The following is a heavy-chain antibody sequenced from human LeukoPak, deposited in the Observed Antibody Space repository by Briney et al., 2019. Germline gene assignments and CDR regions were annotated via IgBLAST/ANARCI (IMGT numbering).Heavy chain of an antibody. CDR3: ANRPEWELPYYFDY. CDR2: ISGSGGST. CDR1: GFTFSSYA. Sequence: PGGSLRLSCAASGFTFSSYAMSWVRQAPGKGLEWVSAISGSGGSTYYADSVKGRFTISRDNSKNTLYLQMNSLRAGDTAVYYCANRPEWELPYYFDYWGQGTLVTVSS. D-gene: IGHD1-26*01. V-gene: IGHV3-23*01. J-gene: IGHJ4*02.